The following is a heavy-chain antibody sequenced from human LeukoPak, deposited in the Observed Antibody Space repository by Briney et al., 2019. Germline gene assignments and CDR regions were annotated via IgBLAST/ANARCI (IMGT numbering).Heavy chain of an antibody. J-gene: IGHJ3*02. CDR1: GYTFTGYY. CDR3: ARARSSYGYGDAFDI. CDR2: INPNGGGT. Sequence: SVKVSCKASGYTFTGYYMHWVRQAPGQGLEWMGWINPNGGGTNYAQKFQGRVTMTRDTSISTAYMELSRLRSHDTTVYYCARARSSYGYGDAFDIWGQGTMVTVSS. V-gene: IGHV1-2*02. D-gene: IGHD5-18*01.